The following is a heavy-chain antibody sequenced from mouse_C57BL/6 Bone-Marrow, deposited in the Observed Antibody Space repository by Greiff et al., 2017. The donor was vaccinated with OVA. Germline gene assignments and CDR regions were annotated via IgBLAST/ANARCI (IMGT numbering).Heavy chain of an antibody. J-gene: IGHJ2*01. Sequence: QVQLQQPGAELVKPGASVKLSCKASGYTFTSYWMHWVKQRPGQGLEWIGMIHPNSGSTNYNEKFKSKATLTVDKSSSTAYMQLSSLTSEDSVVYYCAYYYGSIYYFDYWGQGTTLTVSS. D-gene: IGHD1-1*01. V-gene: IGHV1-64*01. CDR1: GYTFTSYW. CDR3: AYYYGSIYYFDY. CDR2: IHPNSGST.